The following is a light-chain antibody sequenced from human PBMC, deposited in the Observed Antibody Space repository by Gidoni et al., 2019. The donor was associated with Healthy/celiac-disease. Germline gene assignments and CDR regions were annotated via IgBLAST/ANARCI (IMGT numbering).Light chain of an antibody. V-gene: IGLV1-51*01. J-gene: IGLJ3*02. CDR3: GTWDSSLSAWV. CDR1: NSNIGNNY. CDR2: DNN. Sequence: QSVLTQPPSVSAAPGQKVTISCSGSNSNIGNNYVSWYQQLPGTAPKLLIYDNNKRPSGIPDRLSGSKSGTSATLGFTGLQTGDEADYYCGTWDSSLSAWVFGGGTKLTVL.